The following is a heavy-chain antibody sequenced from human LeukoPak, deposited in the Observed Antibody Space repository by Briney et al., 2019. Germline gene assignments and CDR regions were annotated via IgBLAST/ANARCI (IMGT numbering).Heavy chain of an antibody. J-gene: IGHJ5*02. Sequence: ASVKVSCKASGYTFTGYYMHWVGRAPGPGLAWMGWINPYIGGTNYAQKLQGRVTMTRDTSISTAYMELGRLRSDDTAVCYCARGGWVGVATMGLWFDPWGQGTLVTVSS. D-gene: IGHD5-12*01. CDR2: INPYIGGT. V-gene: IGHV1-2*02. CDR3: ARGGWVGVATMGLWFDP. CDR1: GYTFTGYY.